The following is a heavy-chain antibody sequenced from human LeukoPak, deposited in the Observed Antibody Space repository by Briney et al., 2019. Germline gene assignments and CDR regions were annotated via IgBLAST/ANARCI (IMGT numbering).Heavy chain of an antibody. D-gene: IGHD6-13*01. CDR2: IYYSGSS. CDR3: ARHWETSSWYVDY. CDR1: GGSISNYY. J-gene: IGHJ4*02. Sequence: SETLSLTCTVSGGSISNYYWSWIRQPPGKGMEWIGYIYYSGSSNYNPSLKSRVTISVDTSKNQFSLKLSSVTAADTAVYYCARHWETSSWYVDYWGQGTLVTVSS. V-gene: IGHV4-59*08.